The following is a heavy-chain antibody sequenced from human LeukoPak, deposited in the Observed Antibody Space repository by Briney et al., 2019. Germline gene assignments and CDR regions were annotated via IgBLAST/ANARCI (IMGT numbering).Heavy chain of an antibody. CDR1: GGTFSSYA. CDR3: ARLSTSSWYRVDDY. V-gene: IGHV1-18*01. D-gene: IGHD6-13*01. CDR2: ISPDNGNT. Sequence: ASVKVSCKASGGTFSSYAISWVRQAPGQGLEWMGWISPDNGNTNYAQNLQGRVTLTADTSTSTAYMELRSLRSDDTAMYYCARLSTSSWYRVDDYWGQGTLVTVSS. J-gene: IGHJ4*02.